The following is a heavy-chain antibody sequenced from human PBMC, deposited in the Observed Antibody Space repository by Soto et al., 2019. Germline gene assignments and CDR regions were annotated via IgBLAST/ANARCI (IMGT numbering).Heavy chain of an antibody. Sequence: QLQLQESGSGLVRPSQTLSLTCAVSGGSISSGGYSWNWIRQPPGKGLEWIGYIYHSGSTLYNPSRKSRLTISVDKSKSQCSLKLSAVTAADTAVYYCARDQLEGNWFDPWGQGTLVTVSS. V-gene: IGHV4-30-2*01. CDR2: IYHSGST. CDR3: ARDQLEGNWFDP. J-gene: IGHJ5*02. CDR1: GGSISSGGYS. D-gene: IGHD1-1*01.